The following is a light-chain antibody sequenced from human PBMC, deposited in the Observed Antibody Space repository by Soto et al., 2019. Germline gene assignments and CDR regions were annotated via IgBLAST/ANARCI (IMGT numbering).Light chain of an antibody. CDR3: QQYVSYPWA. CDR2: KAS. Sequence: DVDVSLSPSPLSRSVGDRVPITCRASQAISSWLAWYQQKPGKAPRLLIYKASTLKSGVPSRFSGSGSGTEFTLTISSLEPEDFAAYYCQQYVSYPWAFGQGTKVDIK. J-gene: IGKJ1*01. V-gene: IGKV1-5*03. CDR1: QAISSW.